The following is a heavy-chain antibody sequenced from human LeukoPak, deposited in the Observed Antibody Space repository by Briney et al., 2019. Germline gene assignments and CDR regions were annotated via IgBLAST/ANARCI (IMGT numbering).Heavy chain of an antibody. J-gene: IGHJ4*02. CDR3: ARQRYSSGWSNFDY. D-gene: IGHD6-19*01. CDR2: IIPIFGTA. Sequence: SVKVSCKASWGTVSSYAISWVRQARGQGLEWMGGIIPIFGTANYAQKFQGRVTITADKSTSTAYMELSSLRSEDTAVYYCARQRYSSGWSNFDYWGQGPLVTVSS. V-gene: IGHV1-69*06. CDR1: WGTVSSYA.